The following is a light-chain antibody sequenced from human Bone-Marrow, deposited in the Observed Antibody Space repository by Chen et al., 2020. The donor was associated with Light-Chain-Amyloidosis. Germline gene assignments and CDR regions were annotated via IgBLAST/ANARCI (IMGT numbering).Light chain of an antibody. V-gene: IGLV3-21*02. Sequence: SYVLTQPSSVSVAPGPTATIACGGNNIGSTSVHWHQQTPGQAPLLVVYDDSDRPSGIPERLSGSNSGNTATLTISRVEAGDEADYYCQVWDRSSDRPVFGGGTKLTVL. CDR3: QVWDRSSDRPV. J-gene: IGLJ3*02. CDR2: DDS. CDR1: NIGSTS.